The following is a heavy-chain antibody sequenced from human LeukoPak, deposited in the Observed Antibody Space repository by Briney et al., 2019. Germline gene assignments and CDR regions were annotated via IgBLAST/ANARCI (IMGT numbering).Heavy chain of an antibody. D-gene: IGHD3-22*01. CDR1: EITLSNYG. Sequence: GGSLRLSCAVSEITLSNYGMTWVRQAPGKGLEWVAGISDTGGRTNYADSEKGRFTISRDNPKNTLYLQMNSLRAEDTAVYFCAKRGVVIRVILVGFHKEAYYFDSWGQGALVTVSS. CDR3: AKRGVVIRVILVGFHKEAYYFDS. J-gene: IGHJ4*02. V-gene: IGHV3-23*01. CDR2: ISDTGGRT.